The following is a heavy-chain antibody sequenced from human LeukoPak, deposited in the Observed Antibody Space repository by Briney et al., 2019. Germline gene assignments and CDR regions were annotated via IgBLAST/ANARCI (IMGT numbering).Heavy chain of an antibody. D-gene: IGHD6-13*01. CDR3: AREYSSFEY. Sequence: SETLSLTCTVSGGSISTYYWSWIRQPPRMGLEWIGYINNSGYTDYNASLKSRVTISVDTSKNQFSLKLRSVTAADTAVYYCAREYSSFEYWGQGILVTVSS. CDR2: INNSGYT. V-gene: IGHV4-59*01. CDR1: GGSISTYY. J-gene: IGHJ4*02.